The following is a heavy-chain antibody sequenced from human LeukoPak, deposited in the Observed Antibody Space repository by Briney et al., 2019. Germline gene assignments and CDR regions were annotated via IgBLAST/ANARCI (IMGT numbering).Heavy chain of an antibody. D-gene: IGHD6-6*01. J-gene: IGHJ4*02. Sequence: EASVKVSCKASGFTFTSSAVQWVRQARGQRLEWIGWIVVGSGNTNYAQKFQERVTITRDMSTSTAYMELSSLRSEDTAVYYCAAEYREQLGLRDDFEYWGQGTLVTVSS. CDR3: AAEYREQLGLRDDFEY. V-gene: IGHV1-58*01. CDR2: IVVGSGNT. CDR1: GFTFTSSA.